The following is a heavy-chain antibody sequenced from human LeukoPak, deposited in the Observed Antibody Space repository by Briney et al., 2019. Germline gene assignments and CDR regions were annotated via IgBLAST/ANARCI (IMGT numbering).Heavy chain of an antibody. V-gene: IGHV4-34*01. CDR1: GGSFSGYF. Sequence: KSSETLSLTCAVYGGSFSGYFWNWIRQPPGKGLEWIGEINHSGSTNYNPSLKSRVTMSVDTSKNQFSLRLSSVNAADTAVYYCARDILATSIAAPYYWGQGTLVTVSS. CDR3: ARDILATSIAAPYY. CDR2: INHSGST. D-gene: IGHD6-13*01. J-gene: IGHJ4*02.